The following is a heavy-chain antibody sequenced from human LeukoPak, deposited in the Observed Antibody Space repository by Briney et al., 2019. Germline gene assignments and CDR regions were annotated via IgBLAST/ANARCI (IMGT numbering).Heavy chain of an antibody. Sequence: SETLSLTCAVSGGSISSSNWWGWVRQPPGKGLEWIGEIYHSGSTNYNPSLKSRVTISVDKSKNQFSLKLSSVTAADTAVYYCARDIALDYYGMDVWGQGTTVTVSS. D-gene: IGHD3-16*02. CDR1: GGSISSSNW. CDR3: ARDIALDYYGMDV. J-gene: IGHJ6*02. CDR2: IYHSGST. V-gene: IGHV4-4*02.